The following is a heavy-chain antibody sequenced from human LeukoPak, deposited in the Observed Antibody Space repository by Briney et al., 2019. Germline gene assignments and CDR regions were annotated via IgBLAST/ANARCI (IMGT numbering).Heavy chain of an antibody. CDR2: IYPGDSDT. D-gene: IGHD1-20*01. CDR1: GYRFSNFW. CDR3: ARLSGNGYYSDF. J-gene: IGHJ4*02. Sequence: GESLKISCKGSGYRFSNFWIGWVRQMPGKGLEWMGIIYPGDSDTRYSPSFQGQVTISADKSISTAYLQWSSLKASGTAMYYCARLSGNGYYSDFWGQGTLVTVSS. V-gene: IGHV5-51*01.